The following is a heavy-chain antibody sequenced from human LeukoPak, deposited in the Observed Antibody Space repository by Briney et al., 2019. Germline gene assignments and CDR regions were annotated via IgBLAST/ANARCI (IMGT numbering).Heavy chain of an antibody. Sequence: SETLSLTCTVSGGSISSGGYYWSWIRQPPGQGLEWIGYIYHSGSTYYNPSLKSRVTISVDTSKNQFSLKLSSVTAADTAVYYCAMIVVALGVPFDYWGQGTLVTVSS. V-gene: IGHV4-30-2*01. CDR1: GGSISSGGYY. J-gene: IGHJ4*02. CDR3: AMIVVALGVPFDY. CDR2: IYHSGST. D-gene: IGHD3-22*01.